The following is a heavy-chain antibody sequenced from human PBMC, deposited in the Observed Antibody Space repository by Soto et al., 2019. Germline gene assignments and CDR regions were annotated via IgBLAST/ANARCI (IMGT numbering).Heavy chain of an antibody. CDR3: AHRPNGGWLDY. D-gene: IGHD6-19*01. Sequence: SGPTLVNPPQPLTLTCTFSGFSLSTSGVRVGWIRQPPGKALEWLALIYLDDDKRYSPSLKSRLTITKDTSKNQVVLTMTNMDPVDTATYYCAHRPNGGWLDYWGQGTLVTVSS. CDR1: GFSLSTSGVR. CDR2: IYLDDDK. V-gene: IGHV2-5*02. J-gene: IGHJ4*02.